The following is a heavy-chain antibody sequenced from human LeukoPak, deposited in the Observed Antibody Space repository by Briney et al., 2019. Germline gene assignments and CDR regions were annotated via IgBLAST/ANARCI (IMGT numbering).Heavy chain of an antibody. V-gene: IGHV3-48*04. CDR1: GFTFSSYS. Sequence: GGSLRLSCAASGFTFSSYSMNWVRQGPGKGLGRVSYISSSSSTLYFADSVMVRFTIYRDNAKNSLYLQMNSLTAEDTAVYYCARYPLSSFGRYFDWLLPYFDYWGQGTLVTVSS. CDR3: ARYPLSSFGRYFDWLLPYFDY. CDR2: ISSSSSTL. J-gene: IGHJ4*02. D-gene: IGHD3-9*01.